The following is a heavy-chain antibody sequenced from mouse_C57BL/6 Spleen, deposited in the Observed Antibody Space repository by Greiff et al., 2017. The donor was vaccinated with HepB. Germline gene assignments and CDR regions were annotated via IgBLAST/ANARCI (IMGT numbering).Heavy chain of an antibody. CDR2: ISNGGGST. J-gene: IGHJ1*03. CDR3: ARDGYYGSSYWYFDV. CDR1: GFTFSDYY. D-gene: IGHD1-1*01. Sequence: EVQLVESGGGLVQPGGSLKLSCAASGFTFSDYYMYWVRQTPEKRLEWVAYISNGGGSTYYPDTVKGRFTISRDNAKNTLYLQMSRLKSEDTAMYYCARDGYYGSSYWYFDVWGTGTTVTVSS. V-gene: IGHV5-12*01.